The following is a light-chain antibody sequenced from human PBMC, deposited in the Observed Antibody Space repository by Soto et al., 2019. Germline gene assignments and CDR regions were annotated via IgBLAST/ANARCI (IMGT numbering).Light chain of an antibody. CDR2: PAS. CDR3: QQGYNFPRA. V-gene: IGKV1-12*01. CDR1: QPISSW. J-gene: IGKJ1*01. Sequence: IHMTLSASSLSASVGNRVTIVCRASQPISSWLAWYQQVPGQAPYLLIYPASTLQSGVPSRFSGSGSGTDFNLTINSLQTEDFATYFCQQGYNFPRAFGQGTKVDIK.